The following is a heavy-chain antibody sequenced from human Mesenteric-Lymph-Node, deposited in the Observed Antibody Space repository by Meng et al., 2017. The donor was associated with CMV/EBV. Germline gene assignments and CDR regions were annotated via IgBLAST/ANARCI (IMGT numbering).Heavy chain of an antibody. Sequence: SETLSLTCTVSGGSISSSSYYWGWIRQPPGKGLEWIGSIYHCGSTYYNPSLKSRVTISVDTSKNQFSLKLSSVTAADTAVYYCARDRGDMTTVTRADYWGQGTLVTVSS. CDR3: ARDRGDMTTVTRADY. CDR2: IYHCGST. D-gene: IGHD4-11*01. CDR1: GGSISSSSYY. V-gene: IGHV4-39*07. J-gene: IGHJ4*02.